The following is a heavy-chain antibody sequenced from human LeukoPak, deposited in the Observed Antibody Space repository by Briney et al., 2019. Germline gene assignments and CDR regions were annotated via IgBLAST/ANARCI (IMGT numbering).Heavy chain of an antibody. V-gene: IGHV4-38-2*02. CDR3: ARDCSGGSCWASLDY. CDR2: IYNSGST. J-gene: IGHJ4*02. Sequence: SETLSLTCTVSGYSISNGYYWGWIRQPPGKGLEWIGSIYNSGSTYYNPPLKSRVTISVDTSKNQFSLKLSSVTAADTAVYYCARDCSGGSCWASLDYWGQGTLVTVSS. D-gene: IGHD2-15*01. CDR1: GYSISNGYY.